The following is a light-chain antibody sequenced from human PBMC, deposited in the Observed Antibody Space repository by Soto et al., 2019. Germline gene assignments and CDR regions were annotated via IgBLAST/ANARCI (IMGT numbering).Light chain of an antibody. J-gene: IGKJ1*01. CDR1: QSISSW. CDR2: DAS. V-gene: IGKV1-5*01. Sequence: DIQMTQSPSTLSASVVDRFTITCRASQSISSWLAWYQQKPGKAPNLLIYDASSLESGVPSRFSGSGSGTEFTLTISSLQPDDFATYYCQQYNSYSRKFGQGTKVDI. CDR3: QQYNSYSRK.